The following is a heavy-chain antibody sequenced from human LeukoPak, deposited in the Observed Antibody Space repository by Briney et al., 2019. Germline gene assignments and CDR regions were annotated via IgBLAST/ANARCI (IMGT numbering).Heavy chain of an antibody. Sequence: SETLSLTCAVYGGSFSGYYWSWIRKPPGKGRGWMGEINHSGSTNYNPSLKSRVTISVDTSKNQFSLKLSSVTAADTAVYYCARGRSYSRWDAFDIWGQGTMVTVSS. CDR1: GGSFSGYY. CDR3: ARGRSYSRWDAFDI. D-gene: IGHD1-14*01. J-gene: IGHJ3*02. V-gene: IGHV4-34*01. CDR2: INHSGST.